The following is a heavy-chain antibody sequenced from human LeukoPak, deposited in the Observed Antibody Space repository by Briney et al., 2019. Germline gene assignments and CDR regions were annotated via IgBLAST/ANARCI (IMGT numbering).Heavy chain of an antibody. V-gene: IGHV4-34*01. J-gene: IGHJ4*02. Sequence: SETLSLTCAVYGGSFSGYYWSWIRQPPGKGLEWIGEINHSGSTSYNPSLKSRVTISVDTSKNQFSLKLTSMTAADTAIYYCAGGRTGRYYDHWGQGILVAVST. CDR3: AGGRTGRYYDH. CDR1: GGSFSGYY. CDR2: INHSGST. D-gene: IGHD1-1*01.